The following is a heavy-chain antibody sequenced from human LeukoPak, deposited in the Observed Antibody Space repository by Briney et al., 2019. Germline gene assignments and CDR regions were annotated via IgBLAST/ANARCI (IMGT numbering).Heavy chain of an antibody. J-gene: IGHJ5*02. CDR2: ISGSGGST. V-gene: IGHV3-23*01. Sequence: GGSLRLSCAASGFTFSSYAMSWVRQAPGKGLEWVSAISGSGGSTYYADSVKGRFTISRDNSKNTLYLQMNSLRAEDTAVYYCAKDVELDYYDSSGEPGRWFDPWGQGTLVTVSS. D-gene: IGHD3-22*01. CDR1: GFTFSSYA. CDR3: AKDVELDYYDSSGEPGRWFDP.